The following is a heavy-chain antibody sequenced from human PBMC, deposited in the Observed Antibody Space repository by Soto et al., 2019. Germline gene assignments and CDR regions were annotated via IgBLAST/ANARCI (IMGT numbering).Heavy chain of an antibody. V-gene: IGHV3-23*01. D-gene: IGHD6-13*01. CDR1: GFTFSSYA. CDR2: ISGSGGST. Sequence: EVQLLESGGGLVQPGGSLRLSCAASGFTFSSYAMSWVRQAPGKGLEWVSAISGSGGSTYYADSVKGRFTISRDNYKNTLYLQMNSLRAEDTAVYYCANIPHSSSCYLDAFDIWGQGTMVTVSS. J-gene: IGHJ3*02. CDR3: ANIPHSSSCYLDAFDI.